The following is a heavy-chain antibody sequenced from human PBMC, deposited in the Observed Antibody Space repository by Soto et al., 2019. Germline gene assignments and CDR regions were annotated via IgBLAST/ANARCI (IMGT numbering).Heavy chain of an antibody. D-gene: IGHD2-21*02. Sequence: EVQLLESGGGLVQPGGSLRLSCAASGFTFSSYAMSWVRQAPGKGLEWVSAISGSGGSTYYADSVKGRFTISRDNSKNTLYLQMNSLRAEDTAVYYCAKDGSVGVVVTAIPGYFDYWGQGTLVTVSS. CDR2: ISGSGGST. CDR3: AKDGSVGVVVTAIPGYFDY. J-gene: IGHJ4*02. CDR1: GFTFSSYA. V-gene: IGHV3-23*01.